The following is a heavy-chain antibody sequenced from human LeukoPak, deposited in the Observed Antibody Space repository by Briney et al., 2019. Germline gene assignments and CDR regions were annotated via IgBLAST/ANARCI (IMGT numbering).Heavy chain of an antibody. D-gene: IGHD3-10*01. J-gene: IGHJ4*02. CDR2: IWYDGSKE. CDR1: GFTFSSYG. CDR3: ARDPGNYGSGSSYFDY. V-gene: IGHV3-33*01. Sequence: PGRSLRLSCAPSGFTFSSYGMQWVRQAPGKGLEWVAVIWYDGSKEYYADSVKGRFTISRDNSKNTLYLQMNSLRAEDTAVYYCARDPGNYGSGSSYFDYWGQGTLVTVSS.